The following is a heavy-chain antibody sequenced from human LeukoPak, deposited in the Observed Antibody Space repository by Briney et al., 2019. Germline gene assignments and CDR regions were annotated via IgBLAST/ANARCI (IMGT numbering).Heavy chain of an antibody. CDR3: ARSYYDSSGYYCY. Sequence: PGGSLRLSCAASGFTFSDYYMCWIRQAPGKGLEWVSYISSSGSTIYYADSVKGRFTISRDNAKNSLYLQMNSLRAEDTAVYYCARSYYDSSGYYCYWGQGTLVTVSS. V-gene: IGHV3-11*04. J-gene: IGHJ4*02. CDR2: ISSSGSTI. D-gene: IGHD3-22*01. CDR1: GFTFSDYY.